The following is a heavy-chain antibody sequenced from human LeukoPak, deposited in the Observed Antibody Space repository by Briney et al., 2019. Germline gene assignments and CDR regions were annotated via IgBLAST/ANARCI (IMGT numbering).Heavy chain of an antibody. CDR1: GGSFSGYY. CDR2: INHSGST. V-gene: IGHV4-34*01. Sequence: KPSETLSLTCAVYGGSFSGYYWSWIRQPPGKGLEWIGEINHSGSTNYNPSLKSRVTISVDTSKNQFSLKLSSVTAADTAVYYCARDRSSSSDYWGQGTLVTVSS. CDR3: ARDRSSSSDY. J-gene: IGHJ4*02. D-gene: IGHD6-6*01.